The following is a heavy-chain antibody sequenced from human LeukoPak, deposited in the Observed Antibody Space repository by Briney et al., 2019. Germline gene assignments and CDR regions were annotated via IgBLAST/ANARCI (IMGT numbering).Heavy chain of an antibody. CDR3: ARDYCPYYDFWSGYYGFDY. CDR2: INAGNGNT. J-gene: IGHJ4*02. Sequence: ASVKVSCKASGYTFTSYAMHWVRQAPGQRLEWMGWINAGNGNTKYSQKFQGRVTITRDTSASTAYMELSSRRSEDTAVYYCARDYCPYYDFWSGYYGFDYWGQGTLVTVSS. V-gene: IGHV1-3*01. CDR1: GYTFTSYA. D-gene: IGHD3-3*01.